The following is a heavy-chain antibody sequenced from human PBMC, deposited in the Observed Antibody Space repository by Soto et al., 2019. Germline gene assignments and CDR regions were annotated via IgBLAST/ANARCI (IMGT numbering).Heavy chain of an antibody. V-gene: IGHV1-69*01. CDR3: ATRSFTSTGGRIGYHYNAVDV. D-gene: IGHD1-1*01. CDR1: GGTFSSHS. J-gene: IGHJ6*02. Sequence: QVQLVQSGAEVKKPGSSLKVSCKSSGGTFSSHSINWVRQAPGQGLEWMGGIIPIFGPANFAKKFQGRVTITADESTTTAYMELSSLTSEDTAVYYCATRSFTSTGGRIGYHYNAVDVWGQGTTVTVSS. CDR2: IIPIFGPA.